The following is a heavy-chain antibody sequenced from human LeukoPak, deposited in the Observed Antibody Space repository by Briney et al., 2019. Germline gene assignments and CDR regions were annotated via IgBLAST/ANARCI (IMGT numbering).Heavy chain of an antibody. CDR1: GFTFSSYS. V-gene: IGHV3-21*01. CDR3: ARDGSMYYFDY. D-gene: IGHD3-10*01. J-gene: IGHJ4*02. CDR2: ISSSSSYI. Sequence: GGSLRLSCAASGFTFSSYSMNWVRQAPGKGLEWVSSISSSSSYIYYADSVKGRFTISRGNAKNSLYLQMNSLRAEDTAVYYCARDGSMYYFDYWGQGTLVTVSS.